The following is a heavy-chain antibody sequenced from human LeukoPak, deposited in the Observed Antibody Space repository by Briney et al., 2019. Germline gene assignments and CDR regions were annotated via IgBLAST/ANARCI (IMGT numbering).Heavy chain of an antibody. V-gene: IGHV1-8*01. J-gene: IGHJ6*03. D-gene: IGHD3-3*01. Sequence: ASVKVSCKASGYTFTSYDINWVRHATGQGLEWMGWMNPNSCNTGYAQKFQGRVTMTRNTSISTAYMELSSLRSEDTAVYYCARAPDYDVWSGYYLTGPMDVWGKGTTVTVSS. CDR3: ARAPDYDVWSGYYLTGPMDV. CDR1: GYTFTSYD. CDR2: MNPNSCNT.